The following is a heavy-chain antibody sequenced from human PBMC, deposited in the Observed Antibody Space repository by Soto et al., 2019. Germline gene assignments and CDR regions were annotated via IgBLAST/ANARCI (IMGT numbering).Heavy chain of an antibody. CDR3: ASPTREWLPPARDYYYGMDV. V-gene: IGHV1-69*06. J-gene: IGHJ6*02. CDR1: GGTFSSYA. Sequence: QVQLVQSGAEVKKPGSSVKVSCKASGGTFSSYAISWVRQAPGQGLEWMGGIIPIFGTANYAQKFQGRVTITADKSTSTAYMELSSLRSEDTAVYYCASPTREWLPPARDYYYGMDVWGQGTTDTVSS. CDR2: IIPIFGTA. D-gene: IGHD3-3*01.